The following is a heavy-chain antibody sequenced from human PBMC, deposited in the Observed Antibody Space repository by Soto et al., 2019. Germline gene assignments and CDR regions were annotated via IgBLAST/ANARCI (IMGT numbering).Heavy chain of an antibody. V-gene: IGHV4-59*01. D-gene: IGHD3-22*01. CDR2: IYYSGST. Sequence: QVQLQESGPGLVNPSETLSLTCTVSGGSISSYYWSWIRQPPGKGLEWIGYIYYSGSTNYNPSLKSXXTXSXXTSKNQFSLKLSSVTAADTAEYYCARASAMIVVTNWGQGTLVTVSS. CDR3: ARASAMIVVTN. J-gene: IGHJ4*02. CDR1: GGSISSYY.